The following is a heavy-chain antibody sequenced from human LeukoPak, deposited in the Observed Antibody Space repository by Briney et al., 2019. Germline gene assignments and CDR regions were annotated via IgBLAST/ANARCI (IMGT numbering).Heavy chain of an antibody. CDR3: AKEGGASRFDY. V-gene: IGHV3-53*05. D-gene: IGHD5-12*01. CDR2: IYSGGST. Sequence: GGSLRLSCAASGFTVSSNYMSWVRQAPGKGLEWVSVIYSGGSTYYADSVKGRFTISRDNSKNTLYLRMNSLRAEDTAVYYCAKEGGASRFDYWGQGTLVTVSS. J-gene: IGHJ4*02. CDR1: GFTVSSNY.